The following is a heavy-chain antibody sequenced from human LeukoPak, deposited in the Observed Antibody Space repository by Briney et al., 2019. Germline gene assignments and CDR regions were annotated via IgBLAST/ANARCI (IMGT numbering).Heavy chain of an antibody. CDR1: GGSISSSNW. Sequence: SETLSLTCAVSGGSISSSNWWSWVRQPPGKGLEWIGEIYHSGSTNYNPSLKSRVTISVDTSKNQFSLKLSSVTAADTAVYYCARGRGGYDYVWGSYRPQTRKYYFDYWGQGTLVTVSS. CDR3: ARGRGGYDYVWGSYRPQTRKYYFDY. CDR2: IYHSGST. D-gene: IGHD3-16*02. J-gene: IGHJ4*02. V-gene: IGHV4-4*02.